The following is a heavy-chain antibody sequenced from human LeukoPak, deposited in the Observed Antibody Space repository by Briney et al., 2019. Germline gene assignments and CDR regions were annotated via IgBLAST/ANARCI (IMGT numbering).Heavy chain of an antibody. CDR2: INPSGGST. CDR3: ASAGVMGSRDFDL. CDR1: GYTFNGYY. D-gene: IGHD1-26*01. V-gene: IGHV1-46*02. Sequence: ASVKVSCKAPGYTFNGYYIHWVRQAPGQGLEWLGVINPSGGSTTYAQKFRGRFAMTRDTSTSTAYMGLSSLTSEDTAVYYCASAGVMGSRDFDLWGRGTLVTVSS. J-gene: IGHJ2*01.